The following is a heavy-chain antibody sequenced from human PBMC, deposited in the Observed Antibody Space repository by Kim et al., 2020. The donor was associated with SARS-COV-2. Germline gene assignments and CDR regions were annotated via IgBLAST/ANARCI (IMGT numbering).Heavy chain of an antibody. J-gene: IGHJ3*02. CDR3: ARRITGTMDDAFDI. CDR2: TYYRSKWYN. CDR1: GDSVSSNSAA. V-gene: IGHV6-1*01. Sequence: SQTLSLTCAVSGDSVSSNSAAWHWLRQSPSRGLEWLGRTYYRSKWYNDYAVSVKSRITINPDTSKNQFSLQLNSVTPEDTAVYYCARRITGTMDDAFDIWGQGTMVTVSS. D-gene: IGHD1-20*01.